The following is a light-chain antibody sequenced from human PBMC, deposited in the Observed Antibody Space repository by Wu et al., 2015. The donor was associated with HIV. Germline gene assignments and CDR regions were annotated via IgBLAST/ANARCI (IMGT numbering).Light chain of an antibody. CDR2: GAS. CDR1: QSVTRSY. J-gene: IGKJ2*01. V-gene: IGKV3-20*01. CDR3: HQYGTSPYT. Sequence: VTLSCRASQSVTRSYLGWYQXKLGQAPRLLIYGASIRATGIADRFSGSGSGTDFTLTINRLEPEDFAVYFCHQYGTSPYTFGQGTKLEI.